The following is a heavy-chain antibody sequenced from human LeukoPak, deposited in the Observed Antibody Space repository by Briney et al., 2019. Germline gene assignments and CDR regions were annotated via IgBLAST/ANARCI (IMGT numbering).Heavy chain of an antibody. J-gene: IGHJ6*02. V-gene: IGHV3-74*01. CDR1: GFTLSSYW. CDR3: ASKSPMDV. Sequence: GGSLRLSCAASGFTLSSYWRHWVGQAPGKGRVWVSRINSDGSSTSYADSVKGRFTISRDNAKITLYLQMNSLRAGDTAVYYCASKSPMDVWCQGTTVTVSS. CDR2: INSDGSST.